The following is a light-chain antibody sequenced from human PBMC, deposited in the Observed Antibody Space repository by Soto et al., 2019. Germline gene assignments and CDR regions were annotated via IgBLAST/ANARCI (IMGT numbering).Light chain of an antibody. CDR3: QSYDSSLSGYV. J-gene: IGLJ1*01. CDR1: SSNIGAGYD. V-gene: IGLV1-40*01. CDR2: GNS. Sequence: QPVLTQPPSVSGAPGQRVTISCTGSSSNIGAGYDVHWYQQLPGTAPKLLIYGNSNRPSGVPDRFSGSKSGTSASLAITGLQAEDEADYYCQSYDSSLSGYVFGTGTKPTV.